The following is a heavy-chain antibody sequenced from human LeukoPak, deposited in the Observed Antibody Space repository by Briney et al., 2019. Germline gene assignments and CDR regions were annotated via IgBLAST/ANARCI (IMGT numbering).Heavy chain of an antibody. Sequence: GSLRLSCAASEFTSSAFWMTWVRRPPGKGLEWGANINKDGTEKEYVDSVKGGFSIFRDNAKNSVFLQMNSLRAEDTAVYYCAIFAGAVPGNLLLWGKGTTVIVSA. J-gene: IGHJ6*04. CDR3: AIFAGAVPGNLLL. CDR2: INKDGTEK. V-gene: IGHV3-7*01. D-gene: IGHD2-8*02. CDR1: EFTSSAFW.